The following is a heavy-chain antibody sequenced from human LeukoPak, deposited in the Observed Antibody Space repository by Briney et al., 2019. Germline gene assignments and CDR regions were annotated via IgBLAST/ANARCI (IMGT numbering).Heavy chain of an antibody. CDR3: ARYYDPSYYFDS. Sequence: SETLSLTCTVSGGSIRSAGYYWTWIRQHPGKGLEWIGFIYHSGTTYYNPSLKSRVPMSVDTSDNQFSLMLTSTTAADTAVYYCARYYDPSYYFDSWGQGSLVTVSS. J-gene: IGHJ4*02. D-gene: IGHD3-3*01. V-gene: IGHV4-31*03. CDR1: GGSIRSAGYY. CDR2: IYHSGTT.